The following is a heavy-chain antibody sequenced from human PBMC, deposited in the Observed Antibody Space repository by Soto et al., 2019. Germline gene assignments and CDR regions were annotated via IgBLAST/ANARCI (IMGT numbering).Heavy chain of an antibody. J-gene: IGHJ5*02. CDR1: GGTFSSYA. Sequence: ASVKVSCKASGGTFSSYAISWVRQAPGQGLEWMGGIIPIFGTAKYSQKFQGRVTITRDTSASTAYMELSNLRSEDTAVYYCARGFPLWFDPWGQGTLVTVSS. CDR2: IIPIFGTA. CDR3: ARGFPLWFDP. V-gene: IGHV1-69*05. D-gene: IGHD3-3*01.